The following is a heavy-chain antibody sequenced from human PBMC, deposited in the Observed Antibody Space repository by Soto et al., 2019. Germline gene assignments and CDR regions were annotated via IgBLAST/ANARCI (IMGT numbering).Heavy chain of an antibody. CDR1: GGTFSSYS. Sequence: QVQLVQSGAEVKKPGSSVKVSCKASGGTFSSYSINWVRQAPGQGLEWMGEIIPIFGTANYAQKFQGRVTITEEESTRIAYMEMSSLRSEDTAVYYCARDGGRHSGGIDYWGQGTLVTVSS. CDR3: ARDGGRHSGGIDY. V-gene: IGHV1-69*01. D-gene: IGHD1-26*01. J-gene: IGHJ4*02. CDR2: IIPIFGTA.